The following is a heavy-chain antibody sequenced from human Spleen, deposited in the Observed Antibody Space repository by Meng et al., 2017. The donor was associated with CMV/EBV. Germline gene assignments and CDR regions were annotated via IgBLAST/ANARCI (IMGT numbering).Heavy chain of an antibody. D-gene: IGHD4-23*01. CDR2: INSDGSST. J-gene: IGHJ6*02. V-gene: IGHV3-74*01. CDR3: SRVRGSGHVDYYGMDV. CDR1: GFPFSSYW. Sequence: LTCAASGFPFSSYWRHWVRQAPGKGLVWVSRINSDGSSTSYADSVKGRFTISRDNAKNTLYLQMNSLRAEDTAVYYCSRVRGSGHVDYYGMDVWGQGTTVTVSS.